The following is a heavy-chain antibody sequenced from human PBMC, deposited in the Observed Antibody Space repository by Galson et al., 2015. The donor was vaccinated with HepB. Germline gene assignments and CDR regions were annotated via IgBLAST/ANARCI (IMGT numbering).Heavy chain of an antibody. CDR2: IIPIFGTL. CDR1: GGTFRSYA. CDR3: ARKAQGLGYCSGGVCNWYFDL. Sequence: SVKVSCKASGGTFRSYAISWVRQAPGQGPEWMGGIIPIFGTLNYAQKFQGRVAITADESTSTAYLDLSSLRPEDTAVYYCARKAQGLGYCSGGVCNWYFDLWGRGTPVIVSS. V-gene: IGHV1-69*13. D-gene: IGHD2-8*02. J-gene: IGHJ2*01.